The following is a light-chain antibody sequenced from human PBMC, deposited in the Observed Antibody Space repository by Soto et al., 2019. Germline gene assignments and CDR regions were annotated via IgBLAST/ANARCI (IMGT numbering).Light chain of an antibody. CDR3: SSYTSSNTWV. CDR1: SSDVGGYNY. V-gene: IGLV2-14*01. CDR2: DVS. Sequence: QSALTQPASVSGSPGQSMTISCTGTSSDVGGYNYVSWYQQHSGKAPKVMIYDVSNRPSGVSNRFSGSKSGNTASLTISGLQAEDEADYYCSSYTSSNTWVFGGGTKVTVL. J-gene: IGLJ3*02.